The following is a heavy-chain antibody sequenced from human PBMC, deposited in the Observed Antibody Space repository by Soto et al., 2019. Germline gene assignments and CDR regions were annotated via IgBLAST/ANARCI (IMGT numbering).Heavy chain of an antibody. Sequence: SETLSLTCTVSGGSISSYYWSWFRQPPGKGLEWIGYVDYSGSANCNPSLKSRVTISVDTSKNQFSLKLNSVTAADTAVYYCARRDSSTWIFDYWGPGTLVTVSS. V-gene: IGHV4-59*08. CDR1: GGSISSYY. CDR3: ARRDSSTWIFDY. J-gene: IGHJ4*02. D-gene: IGHD6-13*01. CDR2: VDYSGSA.